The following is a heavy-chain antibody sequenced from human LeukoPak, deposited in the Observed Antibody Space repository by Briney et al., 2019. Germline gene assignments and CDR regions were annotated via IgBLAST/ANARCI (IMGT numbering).Heavy chain of an antibody. Sequence: GGSLRLSCAASGFTISTYGMSWVRQAPGKGLEWVSSISGGTTYYADSVKGRFTISRDNSKNTVSLQMNSLRAEDTAVYYCAKSVFHSVNNWGQGTLFSVSS. CDR1: GFTISTYG. CDR2: ISGGTT. J-gene: IGHJ4*02. CDR3: AKSVFHSVNN. V-gene: IGHV3-23*01. D-gene: IGHD4-17*01.